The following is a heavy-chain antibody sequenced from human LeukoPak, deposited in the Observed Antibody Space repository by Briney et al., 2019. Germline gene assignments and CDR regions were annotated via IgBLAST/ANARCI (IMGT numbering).Heavy chain of an antibody. V-gene: IGHV3-64*01. Sequence: GGSLRLSCAASGFTFSSYGMHWVRQAPGKGLEFVSVITSNGGSTYYANSVKGRFTISRDNSKNTLYLQMGSLSAEDMAVYYCARDLAHIAATGTAFDYWGQGTLVTVSS. CDR3: ARDLAHIAATGTAFDY. CDR2: ITSNGGST. J-gene: IGHJ4*02. D-gene: IGHD6-13*01. CDR1: GFTFSSYG.